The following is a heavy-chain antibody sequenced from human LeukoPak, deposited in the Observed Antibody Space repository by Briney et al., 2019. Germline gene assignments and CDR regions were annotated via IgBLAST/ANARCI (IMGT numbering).Heavy chain of an antibody. J-gene: IGHJ4*02. CDR3: AREGGSYYRRLFDY. CDR1: GDSISGYY. V-gene: IGHV4-4*07. Sequence: PSETLSLTCTVSGDSISGYYWSWIRQPAGKGLEWIGRISTSGSTNYNPSLKSRVTMSVDTSKNQVSLNLTSVTAADTAVYYCAREGGSYYRRLFDYWGQGTLVTVSS. D-gene: IGHD1-26*01. CDR2: ISTSGST.